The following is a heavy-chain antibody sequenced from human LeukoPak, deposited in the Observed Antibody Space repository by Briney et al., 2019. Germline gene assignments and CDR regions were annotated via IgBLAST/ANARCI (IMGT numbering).Heavy chain of an antibody. V-gene: IGHV4-34*01. CDR1: GGSFSGYY. Sequence: PSETLSLTCAVYGGSFSGYYWSWIRQPPGKGLEWIGEINHSGSTNYNPSLKSRVTISVDTSKNQFSLKLSSVTAADTAVYYCARGRQYQLTRRWFDPWGQGTLATVSS. J-gene: IGHJ5*02. CDR2: INHSGST. CDR3: ARGRQYQLTRRWFDP. D-gene: IGHD2-2*01.